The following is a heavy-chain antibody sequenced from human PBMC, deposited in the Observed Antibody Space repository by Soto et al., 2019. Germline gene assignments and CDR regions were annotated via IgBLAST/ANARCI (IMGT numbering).Heavy chain of an antibody. CDR3: AKEDFSSSSPFDI. CDR1: GFTFSSYW. V-gene: IGHV3-7*01. J-gene: IGHJ3*02. D-gene: IGHD6-13*01. CDR2: IKQDGSEK. Sequence: GGSLRLSCAASGFTFSSYWISWVRQAPGKGLEWVANIKQDGSEKYYVDSVKGRFTISRDNAKNSLYLQMNSLRAEDTAVYYCAKEDFSSSSPFDIWGQGTMVTVSS.